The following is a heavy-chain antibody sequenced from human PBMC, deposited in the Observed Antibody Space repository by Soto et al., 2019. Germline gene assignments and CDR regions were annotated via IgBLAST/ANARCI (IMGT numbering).Heavy chain of an antibody. V-gene: IGHV4-31*03. J-gene: IGHJ4*02. CDR1: GGSISSGGYY. CDR3: ARVFVGVTIYGYRYFDY. CDR2: IYYSGST. D-gene: IGHD5-18*01. Sequence: QVQLQESGPGLVKPSQTLSLTCTVSGGSISSGGYYWSWIRQHPGKGLEWIGYIYYSGSTYYNPALKGRVTISVDTSQNQFSLQLSSVTAADTAVYYCARVFVGVTIYGYRYFDYWGQGTLVTVSS.